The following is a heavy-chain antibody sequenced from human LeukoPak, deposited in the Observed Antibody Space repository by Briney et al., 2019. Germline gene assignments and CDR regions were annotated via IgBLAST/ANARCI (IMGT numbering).Heavy chain of an antibody. CDR3: ATGGVVVINFST. D-gene: IGHD3-22*01. CDR1: GFTFSSYS. V-gene: IGHV3-48*01. CDR2: ISSSSTTI. J-gene: IGHJ4*02. Sequence: GGSLRLSCAASGFTFSSYSMMWVRQAPGKGLEWVSYISSSSTTIHYADSVKGRFTISRDNAKNSLYLQMDSLRAEYTAVYYCATGGVVVINFSTWGQGTLVTVSS.